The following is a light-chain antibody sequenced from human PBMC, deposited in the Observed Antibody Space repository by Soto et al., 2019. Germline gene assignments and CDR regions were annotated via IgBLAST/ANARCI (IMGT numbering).Light chain of an antibody. CDR2: GAS. CDR3: QQYGSSPLT. J-gene: IGKJ4*01. V-gene: IGKV3-20*01. Sequence: ETGLTQSPGTLSLSQGERATLSGRASQSVSSSSLAWYQQRPGQAPRLLIYGASSRATGIPDRFSGSGSGTDFTLTISRLEPEDFAVYYCQQYGSSPLTFGGGTKVDIK. CDR1: QSVSSSS.